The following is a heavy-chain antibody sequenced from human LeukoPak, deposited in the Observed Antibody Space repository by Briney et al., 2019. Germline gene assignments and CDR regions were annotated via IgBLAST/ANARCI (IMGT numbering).Heavy chain of an antibody. J-gene: IGHJ6*02. Sequence: SETLSLTCAVSGGSISSSNWWSWVRQPPGKGLEWIGEIYHSGSTNYNPSLKSRVTISVDKSKNQFSLKLSSVTAADTAVYYCARIGIGYSYGSSSYYGMDVWGQGTTVTVSS. CDR3: ARIGIGYSYGSSSYYGMDV. V-gene: IGHV4-4*02. CDR2: IYHSGST. CDR1: GGSISSSNW. D-gene: IGHD5-18*01.